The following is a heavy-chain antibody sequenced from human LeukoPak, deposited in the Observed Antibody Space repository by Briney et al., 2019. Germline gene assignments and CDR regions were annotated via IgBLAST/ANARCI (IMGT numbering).Heavy chain of an antibody. J-gene: IGHJ4*02. V-gene: IGHV3-53*01. CDR2: IYSDGST. D-gene: IGHD1-26*01. Sequence: GGSLRLSCAAPGFIVSGDFMSWVRQAPGKGLEWVSVIYSDGSTYYADSVKGRFTISRDNSKNTLDLQMTGLRAEDTAVYYCARERGRGRDSPWFDYWGQGTLVTVSS. CDR1: GFIVSGDF. CDR3: ARERGRGRDSPWFDY.